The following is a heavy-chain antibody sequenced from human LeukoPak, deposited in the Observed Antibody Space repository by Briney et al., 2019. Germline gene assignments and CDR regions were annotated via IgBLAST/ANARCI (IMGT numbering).Heavy chain of an antibody. J-gene: IGHJ4*02. CDR1: GFTVSSNY. V-gene: IGHV3-53*01. CDR2: IYSGGST. Sequence: PGGSLRLSCAASGFTVSSNYMNWVRQTPGKGLEWVSVIYSGGSTYYADSVKGRFTISRDNSKNTLYLQMNSLRAEDTAVFYCAKDPEDDFGDYLDYWGQGTLVTVSS. CDR3: AKDPEDDFGDYLDY. D-gene: IGHD4-17*01.